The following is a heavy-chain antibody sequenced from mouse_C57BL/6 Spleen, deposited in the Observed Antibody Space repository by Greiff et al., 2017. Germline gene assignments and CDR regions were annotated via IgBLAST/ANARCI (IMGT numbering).Heavy chain of an antibody. CDR1: GYTFTSYW. CDR2: IHPNSGST. J-gene: IGHJ2*01. D-gene: IGHD1-1*01. Sequence: VQLQQPGAELVKPGASVKLSCKASGYTFTSYWMHWVKQRPGQGLEWIGMIHPNSGSTNYNEKFKSKATLTVDKSSSTAYMQLSSLTSEDSAVYYCANYYGSSYIYYFDYWGQGTTLTVSS. V-gene: IGHV1-64*01. CDR3: ANYYGSSYIYYFDY.